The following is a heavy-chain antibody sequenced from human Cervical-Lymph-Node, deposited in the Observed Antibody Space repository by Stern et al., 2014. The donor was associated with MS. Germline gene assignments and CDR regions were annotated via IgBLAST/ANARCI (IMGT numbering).Heavy chain of an antibody. CDR2: IDYSGST. CDR1: GGSIYNYY. Sequence: VQLVESGPGLVKPSETLSLTCTVSGGSIYNYYWTWIRQPPGKGLEWIGHIDYSGSTNYNPSLESRLTMSVDSSKNEFSLILTSVTAADTAVYYCARALRNAYTWFDPWGQGTLVTVSS. V-gene: IGHV4-59*01. CDR3: ARALRNAYTWFDP. D-gene: IGHD2-2*01. J-gene: IGHJ5*01.